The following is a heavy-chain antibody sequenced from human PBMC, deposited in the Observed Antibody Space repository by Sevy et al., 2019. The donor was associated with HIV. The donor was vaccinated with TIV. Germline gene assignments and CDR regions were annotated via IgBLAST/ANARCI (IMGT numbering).Heavy chain of an antibody. V-gene: IGHV4-38-2*01. J-gene: IGHJ6*02. D-gene: IGHD3-3*01. CDR1: GYSISSGYY. CDR3: ARVYYDFWSGYYDYYYYYGMDV. CDR2: IYHSGST. Sequence: SQTLSLTCAVSGYSISSGYYWGWIRQPPGKGLEWIGSIYHSGSTYYNPSLKSRVTISVDTSKNQFSLKLGSVTAADTAVYYCARVYYDFWSGYYDYYYYYGMDVWGQGTTVTVSS.